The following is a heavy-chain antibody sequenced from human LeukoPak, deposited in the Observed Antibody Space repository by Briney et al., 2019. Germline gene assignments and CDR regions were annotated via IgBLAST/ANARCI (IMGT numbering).Heavy chain of an antibody. D-gene: IGHD6-13*01. CDR3: ARVASSIRTQQLADY. Sequence: GGSLRLSCAASGFTFSSYSMNWVRQAPGKGLEWVSSISSSSSYINYADSVKGRFTISRDNAKNSLYLQMNSLRAEDTAVYYCARVASSIRTQQLADYWGQGTLVTVSS. V-gene: IGHV3-21*01. CDR2: ISSSSSYI. J-gene: IGHJ4*02. CDR1: GFTFSSYS.